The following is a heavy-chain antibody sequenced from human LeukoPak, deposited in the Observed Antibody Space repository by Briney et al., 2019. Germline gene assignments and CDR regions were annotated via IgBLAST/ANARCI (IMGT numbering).Heavy chain of an antibody. J-gene: IGHJ3*02. CDR1: EFTFSVYA. CDR2: ISSSSSYI. CDR3: AKVMNRFLEWLSDDAFDI. D-gene: IGHD3-3*01. V-gene: IGHV3-21*04. Sequence: PGGSLRLSCAASEFTFSVYAMNWVRQAPGKGLEWVSSISSSSSYIYYADSVKGRFTISRDNAKNSLYLQMNSLRAEDMALYYCAKVMNRFLEWLSDDAFDIWGQGTMVTVSS.